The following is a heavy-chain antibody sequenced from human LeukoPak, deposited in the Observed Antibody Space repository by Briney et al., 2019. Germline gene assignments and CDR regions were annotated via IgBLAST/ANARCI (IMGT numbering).Heavy chain of an antibody. CDR3: ARESIPEYLLPSHLDY. CDR2: IKQDGSEK. J-gene: IGHJ4*02. V-gene: IGHV3-7*01. Sequence: QPGGSLRLSCAASGFTFSSYWMNWVRQAPGKGLEWVANIKQDGSEKYYVDSVKGRFTISRDNAKNSLYLQMNSLRAEDTAVYYCARESIPEYLLPSHLDYWGQGTLVTVSS. CDR1: GFTFSSYW. D-gene: IGHD2-21*01.